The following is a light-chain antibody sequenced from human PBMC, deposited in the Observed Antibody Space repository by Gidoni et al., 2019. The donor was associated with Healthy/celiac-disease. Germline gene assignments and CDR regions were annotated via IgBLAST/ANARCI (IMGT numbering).Light chain of an antibody. V-gene: IGKV1-39*01. CDR3: QQSYSTPLFT. CDR2: AAS. Sequence: DIQMTQSPSPLSASVGDRVTIPCRASQSISSYLNWYQQKPGKAPKLLIYAASSLQSGVPPRFSGSGSGTDFTLTISSLQPEDFATYYCQQSYSTPLFTFGPGTKVDIK. CDR1: QSISSY. J-gene: IGKJ3*01.